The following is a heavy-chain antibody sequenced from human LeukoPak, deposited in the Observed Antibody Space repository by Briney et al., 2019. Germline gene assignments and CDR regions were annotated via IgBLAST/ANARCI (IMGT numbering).Heavy chain of an antibody. CDR1: GGSISSHY. Sequence: SETLSLTCTVSGGSISSHYWSWIRQPPGKGVEWIGYIYYSGSTNYNPSLKSRVTISVDTSKNQFSLKLSSVTAADTAVYYCARDRWRKNYYDSSGDAFDIWGQGTMVTVSS. J-gene: IGHJ3*02. V-gene: IGHV4-59*11. D-gene: IGHD3-22*01. CDR3: ARDRWRKNYYDSSGDAFDI. CDR2: IYYSGST.